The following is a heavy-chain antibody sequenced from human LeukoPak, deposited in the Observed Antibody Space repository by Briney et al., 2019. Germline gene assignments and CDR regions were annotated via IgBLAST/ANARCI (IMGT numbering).Heavy chain of an antibody. Sequence: GGSLRLSCAASGFTFSSYAMSWVRQAPGKGLEWVSAISGSGDSTYYADSVKGRFTISRDNAKNSLYLQMNSLRAEDTAVYYRARERHDAFDIWGQGTMVTVSS. CDR3: ARERHDAFDI. V-gene: IGHV3-23*01. CDR1: GFTFSSYA. CDR2: ISGSGDST. J-gene: IGHJ3*02.